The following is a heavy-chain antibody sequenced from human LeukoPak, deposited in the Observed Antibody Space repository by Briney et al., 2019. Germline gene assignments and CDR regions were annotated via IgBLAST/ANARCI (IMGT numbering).Heavy chain of an antibody. J-gene: IGHJ4*02. CDR1: GFTLSNYA. D-gene: IGHD4-17*01. V-gene: IGHV3-23*01. CDR3: AKNPYGDYVLYFDY. CDR2: ISGSSGST. Sequence: GGFLRPSFAAFGFTLSNYAISWVRPAPGKGAEVGSAISGSSGSTYYADSVKGRFTISRDNSKNTLYLQMNSLRAEDTAVYYCAKNPYGDYVLYFDYWGQGTLVTVSS.